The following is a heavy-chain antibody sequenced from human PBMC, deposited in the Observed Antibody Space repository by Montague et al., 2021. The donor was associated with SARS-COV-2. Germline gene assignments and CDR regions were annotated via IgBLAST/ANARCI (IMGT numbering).Heavy chain of an antibody. CDR3: AGAAVGRYFQY. CDR2: IFYSGST. V-gene: IGHV4-59*08. CDR1: GGSISSYY. J-gene: IGHJ1*01. D-gene: IGHD6-13*01. Sequence: SETLSLTCTVSGGSISSYYWSWIRQPPGKGLEWIGEIFYSGSTNYNSTLKSRVTISVDTSKNQFSLKLSFVTAADTAVYYCAGAAVGRYFQYWGQGTLVTVSS.